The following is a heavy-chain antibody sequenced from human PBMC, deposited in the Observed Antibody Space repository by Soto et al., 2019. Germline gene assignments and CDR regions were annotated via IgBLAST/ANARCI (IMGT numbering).Heavy chain of an antibody. CDR3: TSGGGTFGGSNRDY. J-gene: IGHJ4*02. Sequence: EVQLVESGGDLVKPGGSLRLSCAASGFTFINAWMTWVRQGPGKGLEWVGRIKSNTAGGTPEYAASVKGRFTISRDESKNTLYLQMNSLKTEDTAVYYCTSGGGTFGGSNRDYWGQGTLVTVSS. V-gene: IGHV3-15*01. D-gene: IGHD3-16*01. CDR2: IKSNTAGGTP. CDR1: GFTFINAW.